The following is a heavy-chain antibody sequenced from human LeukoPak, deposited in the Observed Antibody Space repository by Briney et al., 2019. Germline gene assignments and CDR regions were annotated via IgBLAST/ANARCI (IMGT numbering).Heavy chain of an antibody. CDR1: VFTFSEFW. V-gene: IGHV3-7*03. D-gene: IGHD1-1*01. CDR3: ARVRSPPEDNSNYRPIDY. Sequence: GGSLRLSCAASVFTFSEFWMSWVRQAPGKGLERMTSINQEESETYSVDSVKGRFTNYRDNAKNSVFLRMNSLRAEDTAIYYCARVRSPPEDNSNYRPIDYWSQGILVTV. CDR2: INQEESET. J-gene: IGHJ4*02.